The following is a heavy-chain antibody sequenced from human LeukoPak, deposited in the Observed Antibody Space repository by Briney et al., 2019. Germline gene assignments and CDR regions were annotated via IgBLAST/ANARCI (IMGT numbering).Heavy chain of an antibody. CDR1: GFIFNNYA. J-gene: IGHJ4*02. Sequence: GGSLRLSCAGSGFIFNNYAMHWVRQPPGEGLEWVSGISWNSGSIDYADSVKGRFTISRDNAKNSLYLQMNSLRVEDTAFYYCAKDNRRHYTSGPNPDSLHWGQGALVTVSS. CDR2: ISWNSGSI. CDR3: AKDNRRHYTSGPNPDSLH. V-gene: IGHV3-9*01. D-gene: IGHD6-19*01.